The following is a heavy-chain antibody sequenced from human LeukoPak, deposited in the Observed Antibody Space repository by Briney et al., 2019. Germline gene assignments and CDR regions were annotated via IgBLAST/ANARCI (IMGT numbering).Heavy chain of an antibody. Sequence: GGSLRLSCAASGYTFSSNWMHWVRQTPGKGLVWVSRIKLDGSGTYADSVKGRFTISRDNAKNTLYLQMHSLRAEDTAVYYCARAAVPGTFDYWGRGTLVTVSS. V-gene: IGHV3-74*01. CDR2: IKLDGSGT. D-gene: IGHD6-19*01. CDR1: GYTFSSNW. J-gene: IGHJ4*02. CDR3: ARAAVPGTFDY.